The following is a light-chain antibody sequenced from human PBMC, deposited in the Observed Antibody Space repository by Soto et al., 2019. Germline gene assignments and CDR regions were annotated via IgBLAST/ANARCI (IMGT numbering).Light chain of an antibody. CDR3: QQYYTLYT. J-gene: IGKJ2*01. V-gene: IGKV1-5*01. CDR2: DAS. Sequence: DIQMTQSPSTLSASVGDRVTITCRASQNISNWLAWYQQRPGRAPNLLIHDASTLESGVPSRFSGSGSVTEFTLTIISLQPDDFATYYCQQYYTLYTFGQGTKLEIK. CDR1: QNISNW.